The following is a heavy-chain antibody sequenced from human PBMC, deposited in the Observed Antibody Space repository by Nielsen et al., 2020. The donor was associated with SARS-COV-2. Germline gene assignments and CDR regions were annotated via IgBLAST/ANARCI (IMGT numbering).Heavy chain of an antibody. D-gene: IGHD5-12*01. CDR1: GYTLTELS. V-gene: IGHV1-24*01. CDR2: FDPEDGET. CDR3: AREDLVATIFNYYYGMDV. Sequence: ASVKVSCKVSGYTLTELSMHWVRQAPGKGLEWMGGFDPEDGETIYAQKFQGRVTMTEDTSTDTAYMELSSLRSEDTAVYYCAREDLVATIFNYYYGMDVWGQGTTVTVSS. J-gene: IGHJ6*02.